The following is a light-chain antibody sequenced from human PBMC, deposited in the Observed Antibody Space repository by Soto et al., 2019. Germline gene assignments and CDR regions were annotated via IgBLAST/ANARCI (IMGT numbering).Light chain of an antibody. CDR3: QQYGSSPHT. CDR2: GAS. CDR1: QSVSSNY. Sequence: EIVLTQSPGTLSLSPGEGATLSCRASQSVSSNYLAWYHHKPGQAPRLLIYGASSRATVVADRFRGSGSGTDFTLTISSMEPEDFAVYFCQQYGSSPHTFGGGTKLEIK. J-gene: IGKJ4*01. V-gene: IGKV3-20*01.